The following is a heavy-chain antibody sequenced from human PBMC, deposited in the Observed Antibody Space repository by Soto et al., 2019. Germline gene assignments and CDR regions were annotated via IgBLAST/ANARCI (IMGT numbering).Heavy chain of an antibody. CDR2: ISYDGSNK. J-gene: IGHJ4*02. Sequence: GGSLRLSCAASGFTFSSYGMHWVRQAPGKGLEWVAVISYDGSNKYYADSVKGRFTISRDNSKNTLYLQMNSLRAEDTAVYYCAKVGGWYEGDDYWGQGTLVTVSS. CDR3: AKVGGWYEGDDY. CDR1: GFTFSSYG. V-gene: IGHV3-30*18. D-gene: IGHD6-19*01.